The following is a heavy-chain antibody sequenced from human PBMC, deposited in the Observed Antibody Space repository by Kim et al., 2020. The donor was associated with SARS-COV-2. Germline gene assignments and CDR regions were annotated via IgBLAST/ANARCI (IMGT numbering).Heavy chain of an antibody. V-gene: IGHV1-8*01. Sequence: FQGRVTMTRNTSISTAYMELSSLRSEDTAVYYCARASKERWLQFDSAFDIWGQGTMVTVSS. D-gene: IGHD5-12*01. J-gene: IGHJ3*02. CDR3: ARASKERWLQFDSAFDI.